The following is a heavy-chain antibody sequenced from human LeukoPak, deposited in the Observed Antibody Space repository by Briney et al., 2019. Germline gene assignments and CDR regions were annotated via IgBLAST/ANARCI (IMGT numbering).Heavy chain of an antibody. Sequence: GGSLRLSCAASGFTFSSYEMNWVRQAPGKGLEWVSYISSSGSTIHYADSVKGRFTISRDNAKNSLYLQMNSLRAEDTAVYYCARDLAPYCSSTSCPPHDAFDIWGQGTMVTVSS. J-gene: IGHJ3*02. V-gene: IGHV3-48*03. D-gene: IGHD2-2*01. CDR2: ISSSGSTI. CDR3: ARDLAPYCSSTSCPPHDAFDI. CDR1: GFTFSSYE.